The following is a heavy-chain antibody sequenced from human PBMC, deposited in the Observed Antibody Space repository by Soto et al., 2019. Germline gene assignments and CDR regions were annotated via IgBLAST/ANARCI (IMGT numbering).Heavy chain of an antibody. D-gene: IGHD3-10*01. J-gene: IGHJ4*02. V-gene: IGHV1-2*02. Sequence: ASVKVSCKPSGYPFTDLYIHWVRQAPGLGLEWMGWIDPRSGASRKTQRFQGRFTMTRDTAIRTAYMEVSSLRSDDTAVYYCARGRASGSYYLLDYWGQGTLVTVSS. CDR2: IDPRSGAS. CDR3: ARGRASGSYYLLDY. CDR1: GYPFTDLY.